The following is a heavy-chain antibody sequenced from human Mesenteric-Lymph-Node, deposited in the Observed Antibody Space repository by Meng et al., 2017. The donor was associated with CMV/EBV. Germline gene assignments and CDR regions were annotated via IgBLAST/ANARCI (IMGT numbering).Heavy chain of an antibody. D-gene: IGHD1-26*01. CDR1: GDSVSSNSYF. V-gene: IGHV4-61*01. J-gene: IGHJ6*02. Sequence: SETLSLTCTVSGDSVSSNSYFWSWIRQPPGKGLEWIGRLYYSGSTKYNPSLKSRVTISVDTSKNEFSLKLTSVTAADTAVYYCARVCVSGSVPYYYYGMDVWGQGTTVTVSS. CDR3: ARVCVSGSVPYYYYGMDV. CDR2: LYYSGST.